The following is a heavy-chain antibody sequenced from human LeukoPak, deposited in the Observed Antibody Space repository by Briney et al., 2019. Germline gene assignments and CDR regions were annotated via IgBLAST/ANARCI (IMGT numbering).Heavy chain of an antibody. CDR3: ASSLRYYFDY. Sequence: PGGSLRLSCAASGFTFSSYAMSWVRQAPGKGLEWVSAISGSGGSTYYADSVKGRFTISRGNSKNTLYLQMNSLRAEDTAVYYRASSLRYYFDYWGQGTLVTVSS. CDR2: ISGSGGST. V-gene: IGHV3-23*01. CDR1: GFTFSSYA. J-gene: IGHJ4*02.